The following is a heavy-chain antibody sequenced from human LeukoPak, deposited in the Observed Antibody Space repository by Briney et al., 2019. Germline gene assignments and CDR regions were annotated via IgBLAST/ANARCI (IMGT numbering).Heavy chain of an antibody. V-gene: IGHV1-2*06. Sequence: ASVKVSCKASGYTFTGYHMHWVRQAPGQGLEWMGRINPNSGDTNYAQKFQGRVTMTRDTSISTAYMELSRLRSDDTAVYYCARTARPPFIDYWGQGTLVTVSS. CDR2: INPNSGDT. J-gene: IGHJ4*02. D-gene: IGHD6-6*01. CDR1: GYTFTGYH. CDR3: ARTARPPFIDY.